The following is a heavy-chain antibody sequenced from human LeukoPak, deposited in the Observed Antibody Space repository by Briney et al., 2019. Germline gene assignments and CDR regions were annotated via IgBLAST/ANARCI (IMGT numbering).Heavy chain of an antibody. Sequence: SETLSLTCTGSGGSISSYYWSWIRQPPGKGLEWIGYIYYSGSTNYNPSLKSRVTISLDTSKNQFSLKLSSAPAADTAVYYCATLVGRWLQFGYWGQGTLVTVSS. CDR1: GGSISSYY. V-gene: IGHV4-59*01. CDR3: ATLVGRWLQFGY. CDR2: IYYSGST. D-gene: IGHD5-24*01. J-gene: IGHJ4*02.